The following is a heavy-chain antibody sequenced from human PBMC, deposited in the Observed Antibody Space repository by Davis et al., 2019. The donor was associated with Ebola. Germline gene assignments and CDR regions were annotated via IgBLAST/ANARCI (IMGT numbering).Heavy chain of an antibody. J-gene: IGHJ4*02. CDR1: GDSITRSYSH. CDR2: VHISGDS. V-gene: IGHV4-39*01. CDR3: ARGRDFGSSSAPYPDS. Sequence: MPSETLSLTCRVSGDSITRSYSHWGWIRQSPGQGLEWIGNVHISGDSRYNPSLRSRVIISMDTSKNQFSLRLNSVTAADTALYYCARGRDFGSSSAPYPDSWGQGSLVIVTS. D-gene: IGHD3-22*01.